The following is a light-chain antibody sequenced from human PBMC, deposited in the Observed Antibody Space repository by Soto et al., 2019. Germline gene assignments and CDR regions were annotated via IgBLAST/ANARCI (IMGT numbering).Light chain of an antibody. J-gene: IGKJ1*01. Sequence: VMTQSPATLSVSPGERAALSCRASQSVSTNLAWYQQKPGQPPRLLIYFASTRATAVPARFTAGGSGTEFTLTISSLQSDDLEVYYCQQYDKWPRTLGQGTKVDIK. CDR1: QSVSTN. CDR2: FAS. V-gene: IGKV3-15*01. CDR3: QQYDKWPRT.